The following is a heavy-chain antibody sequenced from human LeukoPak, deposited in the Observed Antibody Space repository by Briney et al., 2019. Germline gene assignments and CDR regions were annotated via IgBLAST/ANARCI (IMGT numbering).Heavy chain of an antibody. V-gene: IGHV3-23*01. CDR3: AKDPYGDSSGYFDY. D-gene: IGHD4-17*01. CDR2: ISGSGGST. CDR1: GFTFSSYA. Sequence: GGSLRLSCAASGFTFSSYAMSWVRQAPGKGLEWVSAISGSGGSTYYADSVKGRYTISRDNSKNTLYLQMNSLRAEDTAVYYCAKDPYGDSSGYFDYWGQGTLVTVSS. J-gene: IGHJ4*02.